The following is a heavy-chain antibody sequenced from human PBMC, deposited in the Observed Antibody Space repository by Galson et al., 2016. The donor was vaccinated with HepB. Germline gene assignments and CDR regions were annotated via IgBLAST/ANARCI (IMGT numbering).Heavy chain of an antibody. V-gene: IGHV3-48*02. J-gene: IGHJ6*02. CDR2: INSSGGTI. CDR3: ERVGPIAATSPYYYSLDV. D-gene: IGHD6-13*01. CDR1: GFTFRDYP. Sequence: SLRLSCAASGFTFRDYPMNWVRQAPGKGLEWVSDINSSGGTIFYADSVKGRFTISRDNAKNSLFLQMNRLRDEDTAVYSCERVGPIAATSPYYYSLDVWGPGTTVTVSS.